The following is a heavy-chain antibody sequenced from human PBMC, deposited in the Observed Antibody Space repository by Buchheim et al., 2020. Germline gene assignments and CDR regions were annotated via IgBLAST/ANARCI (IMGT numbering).Heavy chain of an antibody. CDR2: INHSGST. CDR3: ASPQGGGSSSDY. Sequence: QVQLQQWGAGLLKPSETLSLTCAVYGGSFSGYYWSWIRQPPGKGLEWIGEINHSGSTNYNPSPKTRVTISVDTSKNQFSLKLGSVTAADTAVYYCASPQGGGSSSDYWGQGTL. D-gene: IGHD1-26*01. CDR1: GGSFSGYY. V-gene: IGHV4-34*01. J-gene: IGHJ4*02.